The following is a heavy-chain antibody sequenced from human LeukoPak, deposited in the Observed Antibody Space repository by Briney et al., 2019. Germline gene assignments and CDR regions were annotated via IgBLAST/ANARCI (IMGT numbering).Heavy chain of an antibody. J-gene: IGHJ4*02. D-gene: IGHD1-26*01. CDR1: GYTFTSYG. V-gene: IGHV1-18*01. Sequence: ASVKVSCKASGYTFTSYGISWVRQAPGQGLEWMGWISAYNGNTNYAQKLQGRVAMTTDTSTSTAYMELSSLRSEDTAVYYCARVVGATDFDYWGQGTLVTVSS. CDR3: ARVVGATDFDY. CDR2: ISAYNGNT.